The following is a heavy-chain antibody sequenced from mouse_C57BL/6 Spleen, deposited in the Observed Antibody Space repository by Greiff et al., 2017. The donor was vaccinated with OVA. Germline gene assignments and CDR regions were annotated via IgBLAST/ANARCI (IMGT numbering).Heavy chain of an antibody. D-gene: IGHD4-1*01. CDR2: INPNNGGT. CDR3: ARTGTVFAY. Sequence: EVQLVESGPELVKPGASVKIPCKASGYTFTDYYMDWVKQSPGKGLEWIGDINPNNGGTSYNQKFKGKATLTVDKSSSTAYMELRSLTSEDTAVYYCARTGTVFAYWGQGTMVTVSA. CDR1: GYTFTDYY. J-gene: IGHJ3*01. V-gene: IGHV1-18*01.